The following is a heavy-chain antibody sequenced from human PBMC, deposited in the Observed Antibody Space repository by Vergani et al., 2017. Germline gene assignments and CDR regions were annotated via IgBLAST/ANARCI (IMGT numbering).Heavy chain of an antibody. V-gene: IGHV4-38-2*01. Sequence: QVQLQESGPGLVKPSETLSLTCAVSGYSISSGYYWGLIRQPPGKGLEWIGSIYHSGSTHYNPSLKSGVTISVDTSKNRFSLKRSSVTAADTAVYYCARGVVVVPAVSFMRMDYYYYYMDVWGKGTTVTVSS. CDR3: ARGVVVVPAVSFMRMDYYYYYMDV. D-gene: IGHD2-2*01. CDR2: IYHSGST. CDR1: GYSISSGYY. J-gene: IGHJ6*03.